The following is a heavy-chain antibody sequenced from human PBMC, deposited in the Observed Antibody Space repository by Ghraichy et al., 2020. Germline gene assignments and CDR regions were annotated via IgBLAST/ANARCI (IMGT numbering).Heavy chain of an antibody. J-gene: IGHJ5*02. V-gene: IGHV3-7*03. Sequence: GGSLRLSCAASGFTFSSSWMSSVRQAPGKGLVWVANLKQDGSETYYLDSVKGRFTVSRDNARNSLFLELNSLSAEDTAIYFCTGLGHSGWCNWFDPWGQGTLVTVSS. D-gene: IGHD6-19*01. CDR1: GFTFSSSW. CDR3: TGLGHSGWCNWFDP. CDR2: LKQDGSET.